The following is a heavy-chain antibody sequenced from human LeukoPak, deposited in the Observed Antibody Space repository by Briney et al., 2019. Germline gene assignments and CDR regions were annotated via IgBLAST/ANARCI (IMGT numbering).Heavy chain of an antibody. CDR1: GGSISSYY. Sequence: SETLSLTCTASGGSISSYYWSWIRQPPGKGLEWIGYIYHSGSTYYNPSLKSRVTISVDRSKNQFSLKLSSATAADTAVYYCAREAGYSVDYWGQGTLVTVSS. CDR2: IYHSGST. CDR3: AREAGYSVDY. V-gene: IGHV4-59*12. D-gene: IGHD2-21*01. J-gene: IGHJ4*02.